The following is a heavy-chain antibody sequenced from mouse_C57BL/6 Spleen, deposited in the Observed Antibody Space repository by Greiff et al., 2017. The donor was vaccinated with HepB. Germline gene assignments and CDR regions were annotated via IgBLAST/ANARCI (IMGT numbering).Heavy chain of an antibody. J-gene: IGHJ3*01. V-gene: IGHV1-15*01. CDR2: IDPETGGT. D-gene: IGHD2-5*01. Sequence: VQLQQSGAELVRPGASVTLSCKASGYTFTDYEMHWVKQTPVHGLEWIGAIDPETGGTAYNQKFKGKAILTADKSSSTAYMELRSLTSEDSAVYYCTRYYSNYGGAWFAYWGQGTLVTVSA. CDR3: TRYYSNYGGAWFAY. CDR1: GYTFTDYE.